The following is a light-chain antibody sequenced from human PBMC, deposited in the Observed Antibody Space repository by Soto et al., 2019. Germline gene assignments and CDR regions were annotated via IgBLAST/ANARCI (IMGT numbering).Light chain of an antibody. CDR2: TVS. CDR3: XXXXXXPXXT. V-gene: IGKV2-24*01. Sequence: DIVMTQTPLSXXXXXXXPASXSCRSXXSLLXXDGNTYLNWLHQRPGQPPRLLIYTVSHRYSGVPDRFSGSGAGTDFTLKISRVEAEXXXXXXXXXXXXXPXXTFGQGTKLEI. J-gene: IGKJ2*01. CDR1: XSLLXXDGNTY.